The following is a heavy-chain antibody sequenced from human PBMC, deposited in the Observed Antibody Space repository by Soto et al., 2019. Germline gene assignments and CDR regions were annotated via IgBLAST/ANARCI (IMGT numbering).Heavy chain of an antibody. CDR2: INHVGGT. V-gene: IGHV4-34*01. J-gene: IGHJ5*02. D-gene: IGHD3-16*01. Sequence: QVQLQQWGAGLLKPSETLSLTCAVYGGFLSESYWTWIRQPPGKGLKWIGEINHVGGTNYNPSLKSRVTMSVDTSQNQFSLRLISVTAADTAMYFCVRIRYQLPSSVLWLDPWGQGTPVTVSS. CDR1: GGFLSESY. CDR3: VRIRYQLPSSVLWLDP.